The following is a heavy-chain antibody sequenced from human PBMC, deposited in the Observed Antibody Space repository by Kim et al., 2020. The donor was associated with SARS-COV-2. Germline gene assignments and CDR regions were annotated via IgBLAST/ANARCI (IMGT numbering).Heavy chain of an antibody. CDR1: GFTFTSYA. CDR3: TKRTSGAWPFDC. Sequence: GGSLRLSCEASGFTFTSYAMTWVHQAPGKGLEWVASIGITGGNTYYADSVKGLFTISRDNSRDTLFLHMNSLRAEDTAVYYCTKRTSGAWPFDCWGQGTLVTVSS. D-gene: IGHD2-2*01. V-gene: IGHV3-23*01. CDR2: IGITGGNT. J-gene: IGHJ4*02.